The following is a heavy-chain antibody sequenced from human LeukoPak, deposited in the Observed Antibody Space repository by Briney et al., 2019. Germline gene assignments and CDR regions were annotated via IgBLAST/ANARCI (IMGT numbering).Heavy chain of an antibody. J-gene: IGHJ4*02. V-gene: IGHV4-39*01. Sequence: SETLSLTCTVSGGSISSYYWSWIRQPPGKGLEWIGSIYYSGSTYYNPSLKSRVTISVDTSKNQFSLKLSSVTAADTAVYYCARHGGYYYDSSGYYPQFDYWGQGTLVTVSS. CDR3: ARHGGYYYDSSGYYPQFDY. CDR1: GGSISSYY. D-gene: IGHD3-22*01. CDR2: IYYSGST.